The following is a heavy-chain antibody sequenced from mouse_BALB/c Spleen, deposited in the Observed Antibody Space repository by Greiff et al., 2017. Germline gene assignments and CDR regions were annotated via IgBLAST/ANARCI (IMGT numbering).Heavy chain of an antibody. J-gene: IGHJ2*01. D-gene: IGHD2-4*01. CDR3: AREGLRRLFDY. V-gene: IGHV5-17*02. CDR2: ISSGSSTI. Sequence: EVKLMESGGGLVQPGGSRKLSCAASGFTFSSFGMHWVRQAPEKGLEWVAYISSGSSTIYYADTVKGRFTISRDNPKNTLFLQMTSLRSEDTAMYDCAREGLRRLFDYWGQGTTLTVSS. CDR1: GFTFSSFG.